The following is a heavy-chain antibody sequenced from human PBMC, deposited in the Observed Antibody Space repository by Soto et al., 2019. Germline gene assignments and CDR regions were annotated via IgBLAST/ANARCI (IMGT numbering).Heavy chain of an antibody. J-gene: IGHJ4*02. Sequence: ASVKVSCKASGYTFTSYGISWVRQAPGQGLEWMGWISAYNGNTYHAQKLQGRVTMTTATSTNTVFLELRSLKSDDTAIYYCARDRLRGYDSSGFYSWGQGTMVTVSS. CDR2: ISAYNGNT. V-gene: IGHV1-18*01. D-gene: IGHD3-22*01. CDR3: ARDRLRGYDSSGFYS. CDR1: GYTFTSYG.